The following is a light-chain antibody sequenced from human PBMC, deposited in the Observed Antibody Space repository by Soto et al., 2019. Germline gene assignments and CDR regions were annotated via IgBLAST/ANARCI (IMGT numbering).Light chain of an antibody. CDR2: GAS. V-gene: IGKV3-15*01. CDR1: QSLSSS. J-gene: IGKJ1*01. Sequence: EKVMTQSPATLSVSPGERSTLSCRSSQSLSSSSLAWYQQKPGQAPRLLISGASNRATGIPARFSGSGSGTEFTLTISSLQSEDFAVYYCQHYNYWPPKTFGQGTKVDIK. CDR3: QHYNYWPPKT.